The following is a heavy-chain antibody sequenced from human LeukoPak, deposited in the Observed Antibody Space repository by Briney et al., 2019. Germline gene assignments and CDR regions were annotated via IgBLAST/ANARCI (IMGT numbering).Heavy chain of an antibody. CDR2: IISSSSYI. J-gene: IGHJ4*02. Sequence: PGGSLRLSCAASGFTFSSYSMNGVRQAPGKGLEWVSSIISSSSYIYYADSVKGRFTISRDNAKNSLYLQMNSLRAEDTAVYYCARDHIYSSGWYGYFDYWGQGTLVTVSS. CDR3: ARDHIYSSGWYGYFDY. V-gene: IGHV3-21*01. CDR1: GFTFSSYS. D-gene: IGHD6-19*01.